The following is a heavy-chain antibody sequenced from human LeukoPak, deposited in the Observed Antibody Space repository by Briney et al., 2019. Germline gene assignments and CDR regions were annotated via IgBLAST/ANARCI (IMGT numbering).Heavy chain of an antibody. CDR1: GFTFSSYS. CDR2: ISSSSSYI. Sequence: SGGSLRLSCAASGFTFSSYSMNWVRQAPGKGLEWVSSISSSSSYIYYADSVKGRFTISRDNAKNSLYLQMNSLRAEDTAVYYCARDDSDTAMVVDYWGQGTLVTVPS. CDR3: ARDDSDTAMVVDY. V-gene: IGHV3-21*04. J-gene: IGHJ4*02. D-gene: IGHD5-18*01.